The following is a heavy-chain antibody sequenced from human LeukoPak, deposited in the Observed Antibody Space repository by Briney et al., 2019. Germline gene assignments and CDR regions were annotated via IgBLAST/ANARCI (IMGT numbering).Heavy chain of an antibody. CDR3: ARLTIFGVEATD. CDR1: GGSIRSSSYY. D-gene: IGHD3-3*01. Sequence: SETLSLTCTVSGGSIRSSSYYGGSVRQPPGRGLEWIGSIYNTASTYYNPSLKTRVTISVDTSKNQFSLKLSSVTAADTAVYYCARLTIFGVEATDGGQGTLVTVS. CDR2: IYNTAST. J-gene: IGHJ4*02. V-gene: IGHV4-39*07.